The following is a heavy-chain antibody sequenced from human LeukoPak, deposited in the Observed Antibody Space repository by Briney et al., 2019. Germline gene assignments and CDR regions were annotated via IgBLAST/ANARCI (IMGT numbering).Heavy chain of an antibody. D-gene: IGHD6-19*01. V-gene: IGHV4-59*01. J-gene: IGHJ1*01. CDR1: GGSISSYY. Sequence: PSETLSLTCTVSGGSISSYYWSWIRQPPGKGLEWIGYIYYSGSTNYNPSLKSRVTISVDTSKNQFSLKLSSVTAADTAVYYCARASGIAVAGPGEYFQHWGQGTLVTVSS. CDR3: ARASGIAVAGPGEYFQH. CDR2: IYYSGST.